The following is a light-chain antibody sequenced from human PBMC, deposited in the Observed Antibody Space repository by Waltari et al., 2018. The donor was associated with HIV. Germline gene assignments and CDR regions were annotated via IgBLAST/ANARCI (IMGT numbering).Light chain of an antibody. CDR3: QVWDSNADHLVV. CDR2: DNS. V-gene: IGLV3-21*02. Sequence: SYVLTQPPSVSVAPGQTASIPCGGNNIGSVHWYQQKPGQAPVMVVYDNSGRPAGSPGRLSGSNSGNTATLTISGVEAGDEADYSCQVWDSNADHLVVFGGGTKLTV. CDR1: NIGS. J-gene: IGLJ2*01.